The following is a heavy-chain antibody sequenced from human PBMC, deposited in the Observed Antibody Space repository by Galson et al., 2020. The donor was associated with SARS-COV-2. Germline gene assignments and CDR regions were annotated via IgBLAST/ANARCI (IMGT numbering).Heavy chain of an antibody. Sequence: SETLSFTCTVSGGSISSGDYYWSWIRQPPGKGLEWLGYIYYSGSTNYNPSLKSRVTISADTSKNQFSLRLSSVTAADTAVYYCAREETTVTMAFDYWGQGTLVTVSS. J-gene: IGHJ4*02. CDR3: AREETTVTMAFDY. V-gene: IGHV4-30-4*01. CDR2: IYYSGST. D-gene: IGHD4-17*01. CDR1: GGSISSGDYY.